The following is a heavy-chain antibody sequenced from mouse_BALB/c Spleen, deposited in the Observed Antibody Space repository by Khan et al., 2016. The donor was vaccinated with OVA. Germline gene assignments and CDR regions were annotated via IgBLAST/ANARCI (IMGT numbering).Heavy chain of an antibody. J-gene: IGHJ4*01. Sequence: EVQLQESGPGLVKPSQSLSLTCTVTGYSITRDYAWNWIRQFPGNKLEWVGYISNSGSASYNPSHKSRISITRDTSKNQFFLQLNSVTTEDTATYYCASELGRYYAMDYWGQGTSVTVSS. CDR1: GYSITRDYA. D-gene: IGHD4-1*01. CDR3: ASELGRYYAMDY. CDR2: ISNSGSA. V-gene: IGHV3-2*02.